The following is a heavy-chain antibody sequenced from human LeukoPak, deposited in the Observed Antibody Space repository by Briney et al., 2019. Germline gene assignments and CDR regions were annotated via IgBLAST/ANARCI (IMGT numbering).Heavy chain of an antibody. CDR3: ARERRIFRYWFDP. CDR2: INSDGSST. D-gene: IGHD3-3*01. J-gene: IGHJ5*02. V-gene: IGHV3-74*01. Sequence: SGGSLRLSCAASGFTFSSYWMRWVRQAPGKGLVWVSRINSDGSSTSYADSVKGRFTISRDNAKNTLYLQMNSLRAEDTAVYYCARERRIFRYWFDPWGQGTLVTVSS. CDR1: GFTFSSYW.